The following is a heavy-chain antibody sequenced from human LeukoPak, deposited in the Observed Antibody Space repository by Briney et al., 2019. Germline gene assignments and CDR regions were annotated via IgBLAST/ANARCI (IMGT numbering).Heavy chain of an antibody. D-gene: IGHD2-15*01. CDR1: GGTFSSYA. J-gene: IGHJ6*02. Sequence: SVKVSCKASGGTFSSYAVSWVREAPGQGREWMGRILPMLGIANYAQKFQGRVTITADKSTSTAYMELSSLRSEDTAGYYCACGCWSGGSCLPRSYGMDVWGQGTTVTVSS. CDR2: ILPMLGIA. CDR3: ACGCWSGGSCLPRSYGMDV. V-gene: IGHV1-69*04.